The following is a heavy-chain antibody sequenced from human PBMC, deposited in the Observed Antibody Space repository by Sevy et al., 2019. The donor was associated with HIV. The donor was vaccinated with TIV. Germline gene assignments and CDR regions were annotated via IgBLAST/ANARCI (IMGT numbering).Heavy chain of an antibody. J-gene: IGHJ4*02. CDR3: ARVRGPTVVLFYFDY. V-gene: IGHV3-53*01. D-gene: IGHD4-17*01. CDR2: IYSGGST. CDR1: GFTVSSNY. Sequence: GGSLRLSCAASGFTVSSNYMSWVRQAPGKGLEWVSVIYSGGSTYYADSVKGRFTISRDNSKNTLYLQMNSLRAEDTAVYYCARVRGPTVVLFYFDYWGQRTLVTVSS.